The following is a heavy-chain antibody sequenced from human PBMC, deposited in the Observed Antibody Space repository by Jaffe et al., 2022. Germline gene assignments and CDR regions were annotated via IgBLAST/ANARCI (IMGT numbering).Heavy chain of an antibody. D-gene: IGHD2-21*02. V-gene: IGHV4-39*01. Sequence: QLQLQESGPGLVKPSETLSLTCTVSGGSISSSSYYWGWIRQPPGKGLEWIGSIYYSGSTYYNPSLKSRVTISVDTSKNQFSLKLSSVTAADTAVYYCARQKGDVGDYFDYWGQGTLVTVSS. J-gene: IGHJ4*02. CDR1: GGSISSSSYY. CDR2: IYYSGST. CDR3: ARQKGDVGDYFDY.